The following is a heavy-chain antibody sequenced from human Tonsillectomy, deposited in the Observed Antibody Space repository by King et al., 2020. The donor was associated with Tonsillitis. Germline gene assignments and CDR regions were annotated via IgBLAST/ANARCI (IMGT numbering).Heavy chain of an antibody. CDR3: AKDYGSSWYVGWFDP. CDR2: ISGDGGST. J-gene: IGHJ5*02. D-gene: IGHD6-13*01. CDR1: GFTFDDYA. Sequence: VQLVESGGGVVQPGGSLRLSCAASGFTFDDYAMHWVRQAPGKGLEWVSLISGDGGSTYYADSVKGRFTISRDNSKNSLYLQMNSLRTEDTALYYCAKDYGSSWYVGWFDPWGQGTLVTVSS. V-gene: IGHV3-43*02.